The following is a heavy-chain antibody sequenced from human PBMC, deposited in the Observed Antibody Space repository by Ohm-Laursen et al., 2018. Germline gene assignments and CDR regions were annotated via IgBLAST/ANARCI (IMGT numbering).Heavy chain of an antibody. J-gene: IGHJ5*01. CDR3: APRKVLQNWFES. Sequence: TLSLTCNASGTSINIPSYYWAWIRQPPGKGLEWIGSVVYTGKTFHNPSLKSRVTISVDTSRNQFFLNVTSVTAADTAVYYCAPRKVLQNWFESWGQGTLVTVSS. CDR2: VVYTGKT. D-gene: IGHD2/OR15-2a*01. CDR1: GTSINIPSYY. V-gene: IGHV4-39*01.